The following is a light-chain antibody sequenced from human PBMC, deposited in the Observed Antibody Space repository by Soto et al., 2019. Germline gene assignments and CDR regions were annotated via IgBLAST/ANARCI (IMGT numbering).Light chain of an antibody. CDR3: QLYGISPH. Sequence: EIVLTQSPGTLSLSPGERATLSCRASQSVRSSYLAWYQQKPGQAPRLLIYGASIRATGIPDRFGGSGSGTDFTLTISRLEPEDFAVYYCQLYGISPHFGQGTRLEIK. CDR2: GAS. J-gene: IGKJ5*01. CDR1: QSVRSSY. V-gene: IGKV3-20*01.